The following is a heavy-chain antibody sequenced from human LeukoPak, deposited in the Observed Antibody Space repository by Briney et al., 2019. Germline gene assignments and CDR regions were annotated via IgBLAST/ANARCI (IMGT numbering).Heavy chain of an antibody. J-gene: IGHJ4*02. CDR3: AKSNYDILPPDY. D-gene: IGHD3-9*01. CDR1: GFAFRSHA. V-gene: IGHV3-30*02. Sequence: PGGSLRLSCTASGFAFRSHAMHWVRQAPGKGLEWVAFIRYDGSNKYYADSVKGRFTISRDNSKNTLYLQMNSLRAEDTAVYYCAKSNYDILPPDYWGQGTLVTVSS. CDR2: IRYDGSNK.